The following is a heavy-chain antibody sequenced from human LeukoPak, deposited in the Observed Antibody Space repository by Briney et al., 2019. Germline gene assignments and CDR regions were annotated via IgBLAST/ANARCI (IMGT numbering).Heavy chain of an antibody. Sequence: SVKVSCKASGYTFTSYGISWVRQAPGQGLEWMGRIIPILDLTKYAPKIQDRVTIIADKSTSTAYMELNSLRSEDTAVYFCARDSGRPPTSFDYWGQGTLVTVSS. D-gene: IGHD1-1*01. CDR2: IIPILDLT. CDR3: ARDSGRPPTSFDY. V-gene: IGHV1-69*04. J-gene: IGHJ4*02. CDR1: GYTFTSYG.